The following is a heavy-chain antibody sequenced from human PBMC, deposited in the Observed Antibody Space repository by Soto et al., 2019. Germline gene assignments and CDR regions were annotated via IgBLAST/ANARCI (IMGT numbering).Heavy chain of an antibody. CDR2: INHSGST. D-gene: IGHD3-10*01. Sequence: SETLSLTCAVYGGSFSGYYWSWIRQPPGKGLEWIGEINHSGSTNYNPSLKSRVTISVDTSKNQFSLKLSSVTAADTAVYYCARAHRTMVRGVIGYWRQGTLVTVSS. CDR1: GGSFSGYY. V-gene: IGHV4-34*01. J-gene: IGHJ4*02. CDR3: ARAHRTMVRGVIGY.